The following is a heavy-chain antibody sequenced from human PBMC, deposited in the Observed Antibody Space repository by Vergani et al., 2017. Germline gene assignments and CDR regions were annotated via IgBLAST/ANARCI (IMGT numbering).Heavy chain of an antibody. D-gene: IGHD2-15*01. V-gene: IGHV3-30*02. CDR3: ARDLAYCHEGSCAL. CDR1: GFTFNRYG. J-gene: IGHJ4*02. CDR2: VLFDGSNE. Sequence: QVQLVQSGGGVVQPGGSLRLSCVASGFTFNRYGMQWVRQALGKGLEWVAYVLFDGSNEYYADSVKGRFIVSRDNSNDALYLQMNSLRTDDTAVYYCARDLAYCHEGSCALWGQGSVVTVSS.